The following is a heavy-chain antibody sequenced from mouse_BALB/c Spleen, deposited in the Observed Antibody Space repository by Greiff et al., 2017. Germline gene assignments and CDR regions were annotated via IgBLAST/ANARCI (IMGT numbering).Heavy chain of an antibody. Sequence: VQLQQSGAELVRSGASVKLSCTASGFNIKDYYMHWVKQRPEQGLEWIGWIDPENGDTEYAPKFQGKATMTADTSSNTAYLQLSSLTTEDTAVYYCNRDVYWGQGTTLTVAS. CDR2: IDPENGDT. CDR1: GFNIKDYY. D-gene: IGHD3-3*01. J-gene: IGHJ2*01. V-gene: IGHV14-4*02. CDR3: NRDVY.